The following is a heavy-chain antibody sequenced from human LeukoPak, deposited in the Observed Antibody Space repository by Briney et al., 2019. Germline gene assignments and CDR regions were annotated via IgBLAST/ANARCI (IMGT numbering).Heavy chain of an antibody. J-gene: IGHJ4*02. CDR2: TYYRSKWYN. CDR1: GDSVTSNNAA. CDR3: ARTPWDY. V-gene: IGHV6-1*01. Sequence: SQTLSLTCAISGDSVTSNNAARNWIRQSPSRGLEWLGRTYYRSKWYNGYAVFMKSRITINPDTSKNQFSLKLSSVTAADTAVYYCARTPWDYWGQGTLVTVSS.